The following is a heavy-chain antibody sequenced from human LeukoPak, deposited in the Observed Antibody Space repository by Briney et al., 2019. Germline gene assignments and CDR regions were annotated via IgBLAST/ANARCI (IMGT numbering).Heavy chain of an antibody. J-gene: IGHJ4*02. Sequence: GASVKVSCKASGGTFSSYAISWVRQAPGQGLEWMGGIIPIFGTANYAQKFQGRVTITTDESTSTAYMELSSLRSEDTAVYYCARSPQPSFRDSYNSDYFDYWGQGTLVTVSS. CDR2: IIPIFGTA. CDR1: GGTFSSYA. V-gene: IGHV1-69*05. CDR3: ARSPQPSFRDSYNSDYFDY. D-gene: IGHD5-24*01.